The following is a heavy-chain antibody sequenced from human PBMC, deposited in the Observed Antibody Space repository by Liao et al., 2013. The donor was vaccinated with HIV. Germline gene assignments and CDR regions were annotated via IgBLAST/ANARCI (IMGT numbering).Heavy chain of an antibody. V-gene: IGHV4-38-2*02. Sequence: QVQLQESGPGLVKPSETLSLTCSVSGSSISSDYWGWIRQPPGKGLEWIGSIFYSGSTYYNPSLKSRVTISIDTSKNQFSLKLSSVTAADTAVYHCARVSPGDADGDYWGQGTLVTVSS. J-gene: IGHJ4*02. D-gene: IGHD7-27*01. CDR1: GSSISSDY. CDR3: ARVSPGDADGDY. CDR2: IFYSGST.